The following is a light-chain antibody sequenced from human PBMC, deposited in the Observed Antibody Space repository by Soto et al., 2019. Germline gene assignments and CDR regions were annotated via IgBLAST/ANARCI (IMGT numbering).Light chain of an antibody. Sequence: ETVLTQSPGTLSLSPGERASLSCRASQSISGRYLAWYQQKPGQAPRLLIYDASSRATGIPDRVSGSGSGTDFILTISRLEPEDFAVYYCQQYGSSPLTFGGGTKVEIK. CDR1: QSISGRY. CDR3: QQYGSSPLT. V-gene: IGKV3-20*01. J-gene: IGKJ4*01. CDR2: DAS.